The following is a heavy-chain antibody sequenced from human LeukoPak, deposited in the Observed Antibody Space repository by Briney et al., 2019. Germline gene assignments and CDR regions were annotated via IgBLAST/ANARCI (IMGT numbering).Heavy chain of an antibody. CDR2: IRSKANSYAT. D-gene: IGHD3-22*01. CDR1: GFTFSGSA. Sequence: GGSLRLPCAASGFTFSGSAMHWVHQASGKGLEWVGRIRSKANSYATAYAASVKGRFTISRDDSKNTAYLQMNSLKTEDTAVYYCTRHSHDSSGYSVFDYWGQGTLVTVSS. V-gene: IGHV3-73*01. J-gene: IGHJ4*02. CDR3: TRHSHDSSGYSVFDY.